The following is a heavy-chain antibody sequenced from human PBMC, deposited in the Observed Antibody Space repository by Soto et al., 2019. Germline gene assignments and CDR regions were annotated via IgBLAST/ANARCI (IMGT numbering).Heavy chain of an antibody. J-gene: IGHJ4*02. V-gene: IGHV4-59*08. CDR1: GASISSYY. CDR3: ATMGTPATGLYFFDY. Sequence: SATLSLTCTVSGASISSYYWSCIRSPPGKGLEWIGYIYYSGSTNYNPSLKSRVTISVDTSKNQFSLKLSSVTAADTAVYYCATMGTPATGLYFFDYWGQGSLVTVS. CDR2: IYYSGST. D-gene: IGHD2-15*01.